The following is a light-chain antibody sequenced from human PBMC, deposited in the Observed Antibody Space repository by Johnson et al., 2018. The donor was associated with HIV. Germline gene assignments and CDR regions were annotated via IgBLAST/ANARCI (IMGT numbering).Light chain of an antibody. J-gene: IGLJ1*01. Sequence: QSVLTQTPSVSAAPGQKVTISCSGSSSNIGNNYVSWYQQLPGTAPKLLIYDNNKRPSGIPDRFSGSKSGTSATLGITGLQTGDEADYYCGTWDTSLGAQYVFVSGTKVTVL. V-gene: IGLV1-51*01. CDR2: DNN. CDR1: SSNIGNNY. CDR3: GTWDTSLGAQYV.